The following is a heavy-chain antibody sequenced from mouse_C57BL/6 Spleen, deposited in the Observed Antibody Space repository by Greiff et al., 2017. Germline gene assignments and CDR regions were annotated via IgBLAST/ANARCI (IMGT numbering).Heavy chain of an antibody. D-gene: IGHD3-2*01. Sequence: VQLQQSGPVLVKPGASVKMSCKASGYTFTDYYMNWVKQSHGKSLEWIGVINPYNGGTSYNQKFKGKATLTVDKSSSTAYMELNSLTSEDSAVYYCARRRQPRGYWGQGTTLTVSS. J-gene: IGHJ2*01. V-gene: IGHV1-19*01. CDR1: GYTFTDYY. CDR3: ARRRQPRGY. CDR2: INPYNGGT.